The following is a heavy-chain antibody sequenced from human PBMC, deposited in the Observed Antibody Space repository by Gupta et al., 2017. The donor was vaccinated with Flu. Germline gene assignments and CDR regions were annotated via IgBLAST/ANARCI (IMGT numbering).Heavy chain of an antibody. V-gene: IGHV4-39*01. J-gene: IGHJ6*02. CDR1: GASIRSPNHH. Sequence: QLQLQESGPGLVKPSETLSLTSFVSGASIRSPNHHWGWLRQPPGKGLEWIASISYSGSPYYSPSLKSRVIIAVDTSKNQFSLELSSVTAADTAVYYCARRSVQLPLLYFYYGLDVWGQGTTVTVSS. D-gene: IGHD1-1*01. CDR3: ARRSVQLPLLYFYYGLDV. CDR2: ISYSGSP.